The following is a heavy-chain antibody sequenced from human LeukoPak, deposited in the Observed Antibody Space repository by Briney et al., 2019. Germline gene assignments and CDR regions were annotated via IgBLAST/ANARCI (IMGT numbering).Heavy chain of an antibody. V-gene: IGHV3-21*01. D-gene: IGHD2-21*01. CDR2: ISNSSSYI. CDR1: GFTFSAYT. J-gene: IGHJ4*02. CDR3: ARDLIPSGY. Sequence: GGSLRLSCAASGFTFSAYTMSWVRQAPGKGLEWVSSISNSSSYIYYADSVKGRFTISRDHAKNSLYLQMNSLRGEDTAVYYCARDLIPSGYWGQGTLVTVS.